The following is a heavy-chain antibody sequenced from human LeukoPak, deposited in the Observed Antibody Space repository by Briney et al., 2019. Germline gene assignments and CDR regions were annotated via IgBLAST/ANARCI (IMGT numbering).Heavy chain of an antibody. D-gene: IGHD2-15*01. V-gene: IGHV5-10-1*01. CDR3: ARHRVGGYCSGGSCYPVSPDYYGMDV. Sequence: KRGESLKISCKASGYTFTSYWITWVRQMPGKGLEWMGRIDPSVSYTNYSPSFRGHVTVSDDKSISTAYLQWSSLKASDTAMYYCARHRVGGYCSGGSCYPVSPDYYGMDVWGQGTTVTVSS. CDR2: IDPSVSYT. CDR1: GYTFTSYW. J-gene: IGHJ6*02.